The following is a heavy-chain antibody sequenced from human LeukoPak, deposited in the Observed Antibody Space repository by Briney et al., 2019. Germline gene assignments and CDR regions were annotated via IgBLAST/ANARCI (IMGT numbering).Heavy chain of an antibody. CDR1: GFTFSSYD. J-gene: IGHJ4*02. CDR2: INSGSTYI. CDR3: ARVSLGNNYGSGSYDY. Sequence: GGSLRLSCTASGFTFSSYDMSWVRQAPGKGLEWVSSINSGSTYINYADSVKGRFTISRDNAENSLYLQMSSLRAEDTAVYYCARVSLGNNYGSGSYDYWGQGTLVTVSS. V-gene: IGHV3-21*01. D-gene: IGHD3-10*01.